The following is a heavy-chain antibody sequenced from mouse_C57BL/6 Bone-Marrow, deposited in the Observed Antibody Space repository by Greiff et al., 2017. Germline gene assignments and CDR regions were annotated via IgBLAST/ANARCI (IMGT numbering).Heavy chain of an antibody. Sequence: DVKLVESGGDLVKPGGSLKLSCAASGFTFSGYGMSWVRQTPDQRLEWVATISSGGSYTSYPDSVKGRFTISRDNAKNTLYLQMSSLKTEDTSMYYCARQYYVIRYYFDYWGQGTTLTVSS. CDR1: GFTFSGYG. CDR3: ARQYYVIRYYFDY. J-gene: IGHJ2*01. CDR2: ISSGGSYT. V-gene: IGHV5-6*02. D-gene: IGHD1-1*01.